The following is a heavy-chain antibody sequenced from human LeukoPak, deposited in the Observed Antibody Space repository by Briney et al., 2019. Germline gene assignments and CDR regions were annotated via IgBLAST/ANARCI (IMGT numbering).Heavy chain of an antibody. D-gene: IGHD3-10*01. CDR1: GFTFSSYA. CDR2: ISYDGTNK. CDR3: AKDGYYGSGTYPDY. J-gene: IGHJ4*02. Sequence: PGGSLRLSCAASGFTFSSYAMHWVRQAPGKGLEWVAVISYDGTNKFYVDSLRGRFTISRDNSKNTLYLQMNSLRAEDTAVYYCAKDGYYGSGTYPDYWGQGTLVTVSS. V-gene: IGHV3-30*18.